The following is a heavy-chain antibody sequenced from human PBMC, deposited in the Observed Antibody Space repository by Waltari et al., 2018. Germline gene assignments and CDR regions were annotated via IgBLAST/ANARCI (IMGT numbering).Heavy chain of an antibody. V-gene: IGHV1-2*02. Sequence: QVQLVQSGTEVKKPGASVKVSCEASGYPFPAFTLHWVRQTPGNGLGGMGWINPNSGDTKFAEKCQGRVTMTRDTSISTAYIELSRLQSDDTAVYYCARDTSPLYYDSAGLDAFDSWGQGTLVTVSS. D-gene: IGHD3-22*01. J-gene: IGHJ3*02. CDR1: GYPFPAFT. CDR2: INPNSGDT. CDR3: ARDTSPLYYDSAGLDAFDS.